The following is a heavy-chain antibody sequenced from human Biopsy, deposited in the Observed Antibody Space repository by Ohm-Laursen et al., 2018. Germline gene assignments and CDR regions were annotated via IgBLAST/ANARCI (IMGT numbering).Heavy chain of an antibody. V-gene: IGHV4-59*01. CDR2: IYYTGST. D-gene: IGHD6-19*01. CDR3: GRVWLWRGYGMDV. CDR1: RDSISNYY. Sequence: GTLSLTCAVSRDSISNYYWTWIRQSPGKGLEWIGYIYYTGSTNYNPSVKSRVTISVDTSKNQFSLKLNSATAADTAVYYCGRVWLWRGYGMDVWGQGTTVTVSS. J-gene: IGHJ6*02.